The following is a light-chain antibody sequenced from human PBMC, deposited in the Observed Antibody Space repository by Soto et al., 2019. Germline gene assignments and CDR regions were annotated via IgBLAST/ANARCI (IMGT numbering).Light chain of an antibody. CDR1: QTIRSNY. CDR2: GIS. Sequence: EIVLTQSPGTLSLSPGERATLSCRASQTIRSNYLAWYQQKPGQAPRFLIYGISSRATGVPDRFSGSGSGTDFTLTISRLEPEDFAVYYCQQYGDSPPWTFGQGTKVEIK. V-gene: IGKV3-20*01. CDR3: QQYGDSPPWT. J-gene: IGKJ1*01.